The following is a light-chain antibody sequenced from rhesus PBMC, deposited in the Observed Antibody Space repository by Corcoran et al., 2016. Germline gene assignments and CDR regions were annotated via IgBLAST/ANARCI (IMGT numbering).Light chain of an antibody. J-gene: IGKJ3*01. CDR3: QQYKSLPFT. CDR1: QGISSY. V-gene: IGKV1-25*02. CDR2: DAA. Sequence: DIQMTQSPSSVSASVGDRVTITCRASQGISSYFAWYQQKAGKAPKLLIYDAANLQSGVPSRFSGRGAGTEFTLTISSLQPEDIATYYCQQYKSLPFTFGPGTKLEIK.